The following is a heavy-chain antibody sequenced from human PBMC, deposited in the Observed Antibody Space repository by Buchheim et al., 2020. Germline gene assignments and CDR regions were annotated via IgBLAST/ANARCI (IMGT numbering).Heavy chain of an antibody. CDR2: IWYDGSNK. V-gene: IGHV3-33*01. Sequence: QVQLVESGGGVVQPGRSLRLSCAASGFTFSSYGMHWVRQAPGRGLEWVAVIWYDGSNKYYADSVKGRFTISRDNSKNTLYLQMNSLRAEDTAVYYCARDGNVDYGMDVWGQGTT. J-gene: IGHJ6*02. CDR3: ARDGNVDYGMDV. CDR1: GFTFSSYG.